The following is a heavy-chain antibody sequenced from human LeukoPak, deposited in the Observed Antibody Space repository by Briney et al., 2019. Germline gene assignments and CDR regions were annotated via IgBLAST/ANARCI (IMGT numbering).Heavy chain of an antibody. V-gene: IGHV1-69*13. Sequence: GASVKVSCKASGGTFSSYAISWVRQAPGQGLEWMGGIIPIFGIANYAQKFQGRVTITADESTSTAYMELSSLRSEDTAVYYCARATVTTQDPHYYYYGMDVWGQGTTVTVSS. CDR3: ARATVTTQDPHYYYYGMDV. J-gene: IGHJ6*02. CDR2: IIPIFGIA. D-gene: IGHD4-11*01. CDR1: GGTFSSYA.